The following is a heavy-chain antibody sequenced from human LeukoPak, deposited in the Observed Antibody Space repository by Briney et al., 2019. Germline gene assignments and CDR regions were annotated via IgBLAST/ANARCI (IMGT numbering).Heavy chain of an antibody. J-gene: IGHJ6*03. CDR3: ARGYCSGGSCHDHYYYYYMDV. V-gene: IGHV1-69*06. CDR1: GGTFSSYA. Sequence: SVKVSCKASGGTFSSYAISWVRQAPGQGLEWMGRIIPIFGTANYAQKFQGRVTITADKSTSTAYMELSSLRSEDTVVYYCARGYCSGGSCHDHYYYYYMDVWGKGTTVTVSS. D-gene: IGHD2-15*01. CDR2: IIPIFGTA.